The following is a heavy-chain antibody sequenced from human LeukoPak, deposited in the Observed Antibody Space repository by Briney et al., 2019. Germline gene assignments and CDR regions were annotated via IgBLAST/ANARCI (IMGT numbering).Heavy chain of an antibody. J-gene: IGHJ4*02. V-gene: IGHV4-38-2*01. Sequence: SETLSLTCAVSGDSISSDYYWAWIRQPPGKGLEWIESIYHSGRTYYNPSLQSRVTISLDTSQNQLSLQVRSVTVVDTAVYYCARFFYYDASLPPYWGQGTLVTVSS. CDR2: IYHSGRT. CDR3: ARFFYYDASLPPY. D-gene: IGHD3-16*01. CDR1: GDSISSDYY.